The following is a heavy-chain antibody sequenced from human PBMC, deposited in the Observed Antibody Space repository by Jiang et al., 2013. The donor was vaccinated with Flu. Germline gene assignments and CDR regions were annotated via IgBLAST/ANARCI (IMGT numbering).Heavy chain of an antibody. V-gene: IGHV4-39*07. Sequence: SGPGLVKPSETLSLTCTVSGGSISRSSYYWGWIRQPPGKGLEWIGSVYYGGTTFYNSSLESRVTISVDTSKTQFSLKLKSVTAADTAVYYCSTWNSWGQGTLVTVSS. CDR1: GGSISRSSYY. CDR2: VYYGGTT. CDR3: STWNS. J-gene: IGHJ4*02. D-gene: IGHD1-1*01.